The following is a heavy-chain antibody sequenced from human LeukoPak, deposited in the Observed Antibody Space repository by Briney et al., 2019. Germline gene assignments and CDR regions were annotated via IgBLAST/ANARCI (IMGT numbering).Heavy chain of an antibody. CDR2: ISYDGNNK. J-gene: IGHJ6*02. Sequence: PGRSLRLSCAPSGFTFSSYAMYWVRQAPGTGVEWVAVISYDGNNKYYADSVKGRFTISRDNSKNTLYLQMNSLRDEDTAVYYCARGYDYYYYGMDVWGQGTTVTVSS. V-gene: IGHV3-30-3*01. CDR1: GFTFSSYA. CDR3: ARGYDYYYYGMDV. D-gene: IGHD5-12*01.